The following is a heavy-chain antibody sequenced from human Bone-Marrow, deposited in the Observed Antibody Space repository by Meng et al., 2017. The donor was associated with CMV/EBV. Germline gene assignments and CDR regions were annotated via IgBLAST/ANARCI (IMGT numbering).Heavy chain of an antibody. CDR2: IKSKTDDGTT. CDR1: GFTFSDAW. Sequence: GESLKISCAASGFTFSDAWMSWVRQAPGKGLEWVGRIKSKTDDGTTDYAAPVKGRFLISRDDSKNTLYLQMNSLKTEDTAVYYCTTGSIVPAASNFYFHFGTDVWGQGTTVTVSS. CDR3: TTGSIVPAASNFYFHFGTDV. J-gene: IGHJ6*02. V-gene: IGHV3-15*01. D-gene: IGHD2-2*01.